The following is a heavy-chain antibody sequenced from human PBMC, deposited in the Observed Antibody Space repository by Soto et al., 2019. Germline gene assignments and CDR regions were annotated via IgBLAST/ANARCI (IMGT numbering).Heavy chain of an antibody. J-gene: IGHJ5*02. CDR1: GFAFSNSY. D-gene: IGHD4-17*01. Sequence: EVKLVESGGGLVQPGGSVRLSCGASGFAFSNSYMHWVRQAPGEGLVWVSRINGDGSSTNYADSVKGRFTISRDNTKKKLYLQMNSLRAEDTAVYYCARDQLTGDYFDAWGQGTLVTVSS. CDR2: INGDGSST. V-gene: IGHV3-74*01. CDR3: ARDQLTGDYFDA.